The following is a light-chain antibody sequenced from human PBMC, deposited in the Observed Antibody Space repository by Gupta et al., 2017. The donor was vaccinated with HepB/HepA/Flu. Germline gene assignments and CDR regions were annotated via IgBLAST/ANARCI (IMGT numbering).Light chain of an antibody. J-gene: IGKJ3*01. V-gene: IGKV3-11*01. CDR3: QQHSNWPPFT. CDR1: QSVSSY. CDR2: DAS. Sequence: EIVLTQSPATLSLSPGERATLSCRASQSVSSYLDWSQQKPGQAPRLLIYDASNRATGIPARFSGSGSGTDLTLTISSLELEDFAVYYCQQHSNWPPFTFGPGTKVDIK.